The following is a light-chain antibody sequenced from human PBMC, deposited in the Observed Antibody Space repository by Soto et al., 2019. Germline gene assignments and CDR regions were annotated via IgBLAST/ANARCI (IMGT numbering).Light chain of an antibody. V-gene: IGLV2-14*01. CDR1: SSDIGGYNF. Sequence: QSALTQPASVSGSPGQSITISCTGTSSDIGGYNFVSWYQQHPGKAPKLLIYDVRNRPSGVSNRFSGSKSGNTASLTISGLQAEDEADYYCNSYRTVSTYVFGTG. CDR3: NSYRTVSTYV. CDR2: DVR. J-gene: IGLJ1*01.